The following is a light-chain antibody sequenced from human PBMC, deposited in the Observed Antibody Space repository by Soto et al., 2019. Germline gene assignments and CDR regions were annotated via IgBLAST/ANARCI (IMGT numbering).Light chain of an antibody. Sequence: EIVLTQSPGTLSLSPGERATLSCRASQSVSSSYLAWYQQKPGQAPRLLIYGASSRATGIPDRFSGSGSGTDCTLTISRLAPEDFAVYYCQQYGSSPPYTFGQGTKLEIK. CDR3: QQYGSSPPYT. J-gene: IGKJ2*01. CDR1: QSVSSSY. V-gene: IGKV3-20*01. CDR2: GAS.